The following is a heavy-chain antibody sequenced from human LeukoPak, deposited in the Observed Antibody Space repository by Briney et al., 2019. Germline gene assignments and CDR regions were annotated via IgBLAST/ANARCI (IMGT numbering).Heavy chain of an antibody. D-gene: IGHD4-17*01. Sequence: GASVKVSCKASGYTFTSYYMHWVLQAPGHGPEWMGIINPSGGSTSYAQKFQGRVTMTRDTSTSTVYMELSSLRSEDTAVYYCARDEDGDYFSIWGQGTMVTVSS. CDR2: INPSGGST. J-gene: IGHJ3*02. CDR1: GYTFTSYY. V-gene: IGHV1-46*01. CDR3: ARDEDGDYFSI.